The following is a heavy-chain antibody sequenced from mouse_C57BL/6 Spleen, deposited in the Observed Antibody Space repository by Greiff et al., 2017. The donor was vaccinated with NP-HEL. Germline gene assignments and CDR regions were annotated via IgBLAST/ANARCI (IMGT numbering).Heavy chain of an antibody. J-gene: IGHJ4*01. CDR3: ARSRLGAMDY. Sequence: VQLQQSGAELVRPGTSVKVSCKASGYAFTNYLIEWVKQRPGQGLEWIGVINPGSGGTNYTEKFKGKATLTADKSSSTAYMQLSSLTSEDSAFYFWARSRLGAMDYWGQGTSVTVSS. CDR1: GYAFTNYL. D-gene: IGHD4-1*01. CDR2: INPGSGGT. V-gene: IGHV1-54*01.